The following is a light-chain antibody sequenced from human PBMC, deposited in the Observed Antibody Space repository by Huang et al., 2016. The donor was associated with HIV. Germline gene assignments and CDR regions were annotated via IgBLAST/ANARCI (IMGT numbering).Light chain of an antibody. Sequence: EIVLTQSPGTLSLSPGERATLSCRASQSVSSSHLAWYQQKAGQSPRLLIYGASSMASGTPNRFSGSVSGTDFTLTISRLDPEDFAVYYCQQYGTSTSTFGQGTRVEVK. CDR1: QSVSSSH. J-gene: IGKJ1*01. CDR2: GAS. V-gene: IGKV3-20*01. CDR3: QQYGTSTST.